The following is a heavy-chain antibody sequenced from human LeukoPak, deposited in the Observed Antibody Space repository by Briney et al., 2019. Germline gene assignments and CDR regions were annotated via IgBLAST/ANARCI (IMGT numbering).Heavy chain of an antibody. CDR2: ISNSDGKT. CDR1: GFTFSSYA. V-gene: IGHV3-23*01. D-gene: IGHD1-1*01. CDR3: AKATGTLGN. Sequence: GGSLRLSCAASGFTFSSYAMSWVRQAPGKGLEWVSTISNSDGKTYYADSVKGRFTISRDNSKNTLYLQVNSLTAEDTAIYYCAKATGTLGNWGQGTLVIVSS. J-gene: IGHJ4*02.